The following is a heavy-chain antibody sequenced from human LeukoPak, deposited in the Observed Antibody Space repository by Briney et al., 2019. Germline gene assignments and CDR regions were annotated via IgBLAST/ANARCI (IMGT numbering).Heavy chain of an antibody. CDR3: AREGPQGGFYDYYYMDV. D-gene: IGHD3-3*01. CDR1: GDTFRGHD. J-gene: IGHJ6*03. Sequence: GASVTVSCKASGDTFRGHDINWVRQVAGQGLEWMGWMNPNSGGTGYAQKFQGRFTITWNTSITTAYMELTGLRSEDTAVYYCAREGPQGGFYDYYYMDVWGQGTAVTVSS. CDR2: MNPNSGGT. V-gene: IGHV1-8*01.